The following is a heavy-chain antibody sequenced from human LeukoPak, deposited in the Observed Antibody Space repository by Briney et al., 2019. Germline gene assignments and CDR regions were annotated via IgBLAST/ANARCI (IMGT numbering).Heavy chain of an antibody. CDR1: GFTFSGYW. Sequence: PGGSLRLSCAASGFTFSGYWMRWVRQAPGKGLEWVANIKQDGSEKYYVDSVKGRFTFSRDNAKNSLYLQTNSLRAEDTAVYYCSRGGGSFDYWGQGTLVTVSS. J-gene: IGHJ4*02. CDR2: IKQDGSEK. V-gene: IGHV3-7*05. CDR3: SRGGGSFDY. D-gene: IGHD5-24*01.